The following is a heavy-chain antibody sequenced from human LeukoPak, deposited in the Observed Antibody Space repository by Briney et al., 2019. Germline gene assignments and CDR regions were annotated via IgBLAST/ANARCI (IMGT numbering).Heavy chain of an antibody. CDR2: IYSGGST. J-gene: IGHJ4*02. Sequence: GGSLRLSCAASGFTVSSNYMSWVRQAPGKGLEWVSVIYSGGSTYYAGSVKGRFTISRDNSKNTLYLQMNSLRAEDTAVYYCARDSLRSVGATALDYWGQGTLVTVSS. V-gene: IGHV3-53*01. D-gene: IGHD1-26*01. CDR1: GFTVSSNY. CDR3: ARDSLRSVGATALDY.